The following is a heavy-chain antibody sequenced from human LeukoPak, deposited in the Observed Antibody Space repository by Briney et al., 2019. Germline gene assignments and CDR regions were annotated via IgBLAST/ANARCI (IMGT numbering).Heavy chain of an antibody. V-gene: IGHV4-59*12. J-gene: IGHJ6*03. Sequence: SETLSLTCTVSGGSISSYYWSWIRQPPGKGLEWIGYIYYSGSTYYNPSLKSRVTISVDTSKNQFSLKLSSVTAADTAVYYCARGDGYNYYYYYYMDVWGKGTTVTVSS. D-gene: IGHD5-24*01. CDR3: ARGDGYNYYYYYYMDV. CDR2: IYYSGST. CDR1: GGSISSYY.